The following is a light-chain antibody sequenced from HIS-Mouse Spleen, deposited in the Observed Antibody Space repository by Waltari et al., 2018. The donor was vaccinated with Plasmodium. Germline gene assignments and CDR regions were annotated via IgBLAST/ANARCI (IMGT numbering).Light chain of an antibody. V-gene: IGLV3-10*01. J-gene: IGLJ3*02. CDR2: EDS. Sequence: SYELTQPPSVSVSPGQTARITCSGDALPKKYAYWYQQKSGQAPVLVIYEDSTRPSGIRERFAGSSSGTRATLTISGAQVADEAEYDCYSTDSSGNHRVFGGGTKLTVL. CDR3: YSTDSSGNHRV. CDR1: ALPKKY.